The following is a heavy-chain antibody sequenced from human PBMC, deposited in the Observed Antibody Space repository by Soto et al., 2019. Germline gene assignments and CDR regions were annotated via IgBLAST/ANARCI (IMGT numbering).Heavy chain of an antibody. J-gene: IGHJ6*03. V-gene: IGHV3-21*01. Sequence: EVQLVESGGGLVKPGGSLRLSCAASGFSFSDYSMNWVRQAPGKGLEWVSSISGSSSYIYYTDSLKGRFTVSRDNANKPLYVQMNSLRAEDTAVYYCARDGAYCSGIGCREYYHYMDVWGKGTTVTVSS. D-gene: IGHD2-15*01. CDR3: ARDGAYCSGIGCREYYHYMDV. CDR1: GFSFSDYS. CDR2: ISGSSSYI.